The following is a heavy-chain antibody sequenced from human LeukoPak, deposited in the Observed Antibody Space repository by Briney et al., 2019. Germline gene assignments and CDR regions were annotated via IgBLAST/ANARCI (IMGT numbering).Heavy chain of an antibody. V-gene: IGHV3-64*01. D-gene: IGHD3-10*01. CDR1: GFILNTYT. Sequence: GRSLRLSCVASGFILNTYTMYWVRQAPGKGLESVAAISADGTNTYYANSVKGRFAISRDTSRNTLYLQMGSLRAEDMSVYYCAREITGSFDSWGQGTLVTVSS. CDR2: ISADGTNT. J-gene: IGHJ4*02. CDR3: AREITGSFDS.